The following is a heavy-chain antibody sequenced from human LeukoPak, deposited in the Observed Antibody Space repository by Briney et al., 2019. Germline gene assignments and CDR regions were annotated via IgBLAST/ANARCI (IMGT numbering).Heavy chain of an antibody. CDR3: ARRSRQWRPFDY. V-gene: IGHV5-10-1*01. CDR1: GYSFTTYW. CDR2: IDPSDSYT. J-gene: IGHJ4*02. D-gene: IGHD6-19*01. Sequence: GGSLRISCKGSGYSFTTYWITWVRQMPGKGLEWMGRIDPSDSYTNYSPSFQGHFTISADKSISAAYLQWSSLKASDTAMYYCARRSRQWRPFDYWGQGTLVTVSS.